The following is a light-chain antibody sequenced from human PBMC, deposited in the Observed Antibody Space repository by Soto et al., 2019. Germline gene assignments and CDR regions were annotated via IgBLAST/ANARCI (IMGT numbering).Light chain of an antibody. J-gene: IGKJ5*01. CDR1: QSVTVNS. V-gene: IGKV3-20*01. CDR2: AAS. Sequence: EILLTQSPSTLSLSPGEGVTLSCRASQSVTVNSLAWYQQKPGQAPRLLIYAASTRAAGIPDRFSGSGSGTDFTLTISRLEPEDFAVYYCQQYGSSPGTFGQGTRLEIK. CDR3: QQYGSSPGT.